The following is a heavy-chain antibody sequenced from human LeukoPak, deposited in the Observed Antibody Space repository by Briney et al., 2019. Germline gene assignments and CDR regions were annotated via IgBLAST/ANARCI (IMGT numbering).Heavy chain of an antibody. CDR3: AKGGNGALDY. Sequence: GGSLRLSCAASGFTVSDSYMTWVRQAPGKGLDWASVIYSGAGSYYADSVKGRFTISRDNSKNTVYLQMNSLRDEDTAIYYCAKGGNGALDYWGRGTLVTVSS. CDR1: GFTVSDSY. CDR2: IYSGAGS. J-gene: IGHJ4*02. D-gene: IGHD2-8*01. V-gene: IGHV3-53*01.